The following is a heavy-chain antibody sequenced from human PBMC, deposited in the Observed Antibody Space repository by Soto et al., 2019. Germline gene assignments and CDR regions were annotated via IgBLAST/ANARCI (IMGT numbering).Heavy chain of an antibody. D-gene: IGHD1-26*01. V-gene: IGHV3-48*02. CDR2: ISSSSSTI. CDR1: GFTFSRYS. J-gene: IGHJ4*02. CDR3: AKGDSDS. Sequence: GGSLTLSCAASGFTFSRYSMNWVRQAPGKGLEWVSNISSSSSTIYHADSVKGRFTVSRDNSKNTLDLQMNNLRDEDTAMYYCAKGDSDSWGQGTLVTVSS.